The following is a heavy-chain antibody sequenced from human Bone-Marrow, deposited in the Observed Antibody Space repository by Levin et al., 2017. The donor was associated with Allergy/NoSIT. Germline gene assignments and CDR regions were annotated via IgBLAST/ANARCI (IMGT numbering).Heavy chain of an antibody. CDR2: ISYSGNS. J-gene: IGHJ6*02. V-gene: IGHV4-59*01. CDR1: GDSISSYF. D-gene: IGHD6-13*01. CDR3: ARDRVTAADGTYYFYGMDV. Sequence: SQTLSLTCTVSGDSISSYFWSWIRQPPGKGLEWIGYISYSGNSKYNPSLKSRVTISVDTSKNQFSLKLRSVTAADTAMYYCARDRVTAADGTYYFYGMDVWGQGTTVTVSS.